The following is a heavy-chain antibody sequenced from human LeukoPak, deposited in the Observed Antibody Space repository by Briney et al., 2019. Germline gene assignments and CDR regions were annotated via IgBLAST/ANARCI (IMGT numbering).Heavy chain of an antibody. V-gene: IGHV4-38-2*01. CDR3: ARQIWRTDRNYFDY. CDR2: VYHSGST. CDR1: GFTFSRDAM. J-gene: IGHJ4*02. D-gene: IGHD3-16*02. Sequence: GSLRLSCAASGFTFSRDAMSWIRQPPGKGLEWIGSVYHSGSTYHNPSLKSRVTISVDTSKSQFSLKLNSVTAADTAVYYCARQIWRTDRNYFDYWGQGTLVIVSS.